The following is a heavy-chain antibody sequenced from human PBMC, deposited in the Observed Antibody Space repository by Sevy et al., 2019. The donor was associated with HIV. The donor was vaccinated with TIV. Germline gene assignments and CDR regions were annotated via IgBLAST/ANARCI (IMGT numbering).Heavy chain of an antibody. Sequence: SETLSLTCTVSGGSINSDHWNWIRQPPGKGLEWIGYVYYPGGTNYNPSPENRVTISVDRTKNQFSLKLTAVTAADTAVYYCARRNDFDIWGQGTMVTVSS. J-gene: IGHJ3*02. CDR2: VYYPGGT. CDR1: GGSINSDH. V-gene: IGHV4-59*08. CDR3: ARRNDFDI.